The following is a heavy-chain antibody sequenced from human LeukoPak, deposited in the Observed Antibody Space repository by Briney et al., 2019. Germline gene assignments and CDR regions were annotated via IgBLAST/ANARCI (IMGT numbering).Heavy chain of an antibody. Sequence: SETLSLTCTVSGGSISSYYWSWIRQPPGKGLEWIGYIYYSGSTNYNPSLKSRVTISVDTSKNQSSLKLSSVTAADTAVYYCARGSPIELFLFDYWGQGTLVTVSS. CDR3: ARGSPIELFLFDY. CDR1: GGSISSYY. CDR2: IYYSGST. V-gene: IGHV4-59*01. J-gene: IGHJ4*02. D-gene: IGHD3-10*01.